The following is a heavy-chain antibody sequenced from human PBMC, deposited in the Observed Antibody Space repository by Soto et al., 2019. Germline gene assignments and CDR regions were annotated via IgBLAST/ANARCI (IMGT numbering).Heavy chain of an antibody. CDR1: GYSFTSYC. V-gene: IGHV5-10-1*01. D-gene: IGHD3-10*01. CDR2: IDPSDSYT. CDR3: ARHEPPYGSGDNYYYYGMDV. Sequence: PGESLKISCKGSGYSFTSYCISWVLQMPWKGLEWMGRIDPSDSYTNYSPSFQGHVTISADKSISTAYLQWSSLKASDTAMYYCARHEPPYGSGDNYYYYGMDVWGQGTTVTVSS. J-gene: IGHJ6*02.